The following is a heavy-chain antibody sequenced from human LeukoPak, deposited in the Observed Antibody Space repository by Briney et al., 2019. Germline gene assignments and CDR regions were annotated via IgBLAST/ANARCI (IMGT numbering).Heavy chain of an antibody. CDR3: ARDSYYYDSSGYSHRAFDH. Sequence: SETLSLTCTVSGGSVSSGSYYWSWIRQPPGKGLEWIGYIYYSGSTNYNPSLKSRVTISVDTSKNQFSLKLSSVTAADTAVYYCARDSYYYDSSGYSHRAFDHWGQGTLVTVSS. J-gene: IGHJ4*02. V-gene: IGHV4-61*01. D-gene: IGHD3-22*01. CDR1: GGSVSSGSYY. CDR2: IYYSGST.